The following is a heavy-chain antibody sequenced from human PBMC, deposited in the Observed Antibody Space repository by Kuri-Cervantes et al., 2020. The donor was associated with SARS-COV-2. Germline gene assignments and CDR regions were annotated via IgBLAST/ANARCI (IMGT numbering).Heavy chain of an antibody. V-gene: IGHV4-61*05. D-gene: IGHD2/OR15-2a*01. J-gene: IGHJ5*02. CDR1: GDSISRSTYY. CDR2: IYYSGST. Sequence: SETLSLTCSVSGDSISRSTYYWGWIRQPPGKGLEWIGYIYYSGSTNYNPSLKSRVTISVDTSKNQFSLKLSSVTAADTAVYYCARVRSTTAGWFDPWGQGTLVTVSS. CDR3: ARVRSTTAGWFDP.